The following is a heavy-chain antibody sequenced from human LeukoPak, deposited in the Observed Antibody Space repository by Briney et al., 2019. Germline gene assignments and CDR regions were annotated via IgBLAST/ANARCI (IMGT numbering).Heavy chain of an antibody. CDR2: IIPIFGTA. J-gene: IGHJ4*02. CDR1: GGTFSSYA. V-gene: IGHV1-69*06. D-gene: IGHD3-22*01. Sequence: SVKVSCKASGGTFSSYAISWVRHAPGQGLEWKGRIIPIFGTANYAQKFQGRVTITADKSTSTAYMELSSLRSEDTAVYYCARGPYYDSSGYLDYWGQGTLVTVSS. CDR3: ARGPYYDSSGYLDY.